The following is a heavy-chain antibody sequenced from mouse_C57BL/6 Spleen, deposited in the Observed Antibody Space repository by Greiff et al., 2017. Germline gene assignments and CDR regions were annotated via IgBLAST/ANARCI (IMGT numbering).Heavy chain of an antibody. Sequence: VQLQQSGAELVKPGASVKMSCKASGYTFTTYPIEWMKQNHGKSLEWIGNFHPYNDDTKYNEKFKGKATLTVEKSSSAVYLELSRLTSDDSAVYYCARGYYGSSAWFAYWGQGTLVTVSA. V-gene: IGHV1-47*01. CDR3: ARGYYGSSAWFAY. D-gene: IGHD1-1*01. CDR1: GYTFTTYP. CDR2: FHPYNDDT. J-gene: IGHJ3*01.